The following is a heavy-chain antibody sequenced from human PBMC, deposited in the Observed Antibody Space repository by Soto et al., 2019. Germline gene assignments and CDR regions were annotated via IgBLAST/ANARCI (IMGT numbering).Heavy chain of an antibody. Sequence: EVRLLESGGGLVKPGGSLRLSCATSGLTFSNYAMSWVRQAPGGGLEWVSSMSGSSSTTYYADSVRGRFTISRDRSKNIQYQQNSSLRAKDTALYYCAKNQERELPRVIDFWGQGTLGSVSS. CDR1: GLTFSNYA. J-gene: IGHJ4*02. D-gene: IGHD1-7*01. CDR2: MSGSSSTT. CDR3: AKNQERELPRVIDF. V-gene: IGHV3-23*01.